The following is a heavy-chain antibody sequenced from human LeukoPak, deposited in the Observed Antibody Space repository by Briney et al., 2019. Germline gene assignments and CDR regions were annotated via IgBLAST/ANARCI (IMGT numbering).Heavy chain of an antibody. Sequence: PSETLSLTRTVSGGSISSYSWSWIRQPPGKGLEWIGYIYYSGNTNYNPSLKSRVTISVATSKNHFSLKLSSVTAADTAVYYCATLSGGTYNWFDPWGQGTLVTVSS. D-gene: IGHD2-8*02. CDR2: IYYSGNT. CDR3: ATLSGGTYNWFDP. V-gene: IGHV4-59*01. CDR1: GGSISSYS. J-gene: IGHJ5*02.